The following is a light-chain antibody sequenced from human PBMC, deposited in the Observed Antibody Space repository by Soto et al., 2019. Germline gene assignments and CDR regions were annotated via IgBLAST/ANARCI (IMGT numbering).Light chain of an antibody. CDR2: AAS. CDR3: QRSYSTLIT. J-gene: IGKJ5*01. V-gene: IGKV1-39*01. Sequence: DIQMTQSPSSLSASAGDRVTITCRASQSISSYLNWYQQKPGKAPKLLIYAASSLQSGVPSRFSGSGSGTDFTLTISSLQPEDFATYYCQRSYSTLITFGQGTRLEIK. CDR1: QSISSY.